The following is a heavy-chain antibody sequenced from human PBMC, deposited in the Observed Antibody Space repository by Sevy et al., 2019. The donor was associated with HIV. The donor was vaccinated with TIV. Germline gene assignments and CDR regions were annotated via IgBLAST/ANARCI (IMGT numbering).Heavy chain of an antibody. CDR2: ISSNSGYI. CDR3: ARAVVEISTWRSDY. Sequence: GGSLRLSCAASGFTFSSYRMTWVRQAPGKGLEWVSCISSNSGYINYADSVKGRFTISRDNAKNLLYLQMDSLRAEDTAVYYCARAVVEISTWRSDYWGQGTLVTVSS. D-gene: IGHD5-12*01. CDR1: GFTFSSYR. J-gene: IGHJ4*02. V-gene: IGHV3-21*01.